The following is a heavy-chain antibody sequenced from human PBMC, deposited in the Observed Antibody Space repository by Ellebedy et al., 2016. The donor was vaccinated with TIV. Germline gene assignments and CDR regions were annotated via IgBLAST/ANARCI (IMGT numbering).Heavy chain of an antibody. CDR1: GFTFSSYS. Sequence: GESLKISXAASGFTFSSYSMNWVRQAPGKGLEWVSSISSSSSYIYYADSVKGRFTISRDNAKNSLYLQMNSLKTEDTAVYYCTTDPHDYGGIDYWGQGTLVTVSS. CDR3: TTDPHDYGGIDY. J-gene: IGHJ4*02. V-gene: IGHV3-21*03. D-gene: IGHD4-23*01. CDR2: ISSSSSYI.